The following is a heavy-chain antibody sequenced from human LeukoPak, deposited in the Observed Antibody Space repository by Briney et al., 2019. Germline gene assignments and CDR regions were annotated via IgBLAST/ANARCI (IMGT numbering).Heavy chain of an antibody. CDR3: ATLVGSSGWYGEGWFDP. J-gene: IGHJ5*02. CDR2: FDPEDGET. Sequence: ASVKVSCKVSGYTLTELSMHWVRQAPGKGLEWMGGFDPEDGETIYAQKFQGRVTMTEDTSTDTAYMGLSSLRSGDTAVYYCATLVGSSGWYGEGWFDPWGQGTLVTVSS. D-gene: IGHD6-19*01. CDR1: GYTLTELS. V-gene: IGHV1-24*01.